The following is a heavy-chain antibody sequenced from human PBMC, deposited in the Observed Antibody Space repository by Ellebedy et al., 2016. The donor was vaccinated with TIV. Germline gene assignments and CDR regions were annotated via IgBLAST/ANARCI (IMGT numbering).Heavy chain of an antibody. D-gene: IGHD2-15*01. J-gene: IGHJ4*02. Sequence: ASVKVSCKGAGYTFTDYWIAWVRQMPGKGLEWMGIIYSGDSDTRYSPSFQGQVTISADKSISTAYLQWSSLKASDTAMYYCARQVAGHFDYWGQGTLVTVSS. CDR3: ARQVAGHFDY. CDR1: GYTFTDYW. CDR2: IYSGDSDT. V-gene: IGHV5-51*01.